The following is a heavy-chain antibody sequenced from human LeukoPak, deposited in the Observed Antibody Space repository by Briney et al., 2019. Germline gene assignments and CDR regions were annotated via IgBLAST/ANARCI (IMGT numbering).Heavy chain of an antibody. Sequence: GGSLRLSCAASGLTFSTYWMRWVRQAPGKGLVWVSRINSDGSSTSYADSVKGRFTISRDNAKNTLYLQMNSLRAEDTAVYYCANGAGVRGVTYYYYMDVWGKGTTVTISS. CDR1: GLTFSTYW. J-gene: IGHJ6*03. CDR3: ANGAGVRGVTYYYYMDV. CDR2: INSDGSST. V-gene: IGHV3-74*01. D-gene: IGHD3-10*01.